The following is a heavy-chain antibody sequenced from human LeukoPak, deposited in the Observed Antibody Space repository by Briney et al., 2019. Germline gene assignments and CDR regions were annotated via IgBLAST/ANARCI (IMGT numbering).Heavy chain of an antibody. J-gene: IGHJ4*02. CDR2: IYSGGST. Sequence: GGSLRLSCAASGFTVSSNYMSWVRQAPGKGLEWVSVIYSGGSTYYADSVKGRFTISRDNSKNTLYLQMSSLRAEDTAVYYCASGRYSSRPGGFDYWGQGTLVTVSS. V-gene: IGHV3-53*01. D-gene: IGHD6-13*01. CDR3: ASGRYSSRPGGFDY. CDR1: GFTVSSNY.